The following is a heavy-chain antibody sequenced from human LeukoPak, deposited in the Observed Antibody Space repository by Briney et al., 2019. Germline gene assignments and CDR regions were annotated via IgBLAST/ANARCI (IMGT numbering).Heavy chain of an antibody. CDR2: IRSKTYGGTA. Sequence: GGSLRLSCSASGSTFGDYPMSWVRQAPGKGLEWVGFIRSKTYGGTAEYAASVKGRFTISRDDSKSIAYLQMNSLKTEDTAVYYCTRGYSDDYWGQGTLVTVSS. D-gene: IGHD1-26*01. CDR1: GSTFGDYP. V-gene: IGHV3-49*04. J-gene: IGHJ4*02. CDR3: TRGYSDDY.